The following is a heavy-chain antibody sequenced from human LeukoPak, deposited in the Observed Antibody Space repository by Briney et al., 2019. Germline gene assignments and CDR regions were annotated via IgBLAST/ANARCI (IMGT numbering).Heavy chain of an antibody. J-gene: IGHJ6*03. D-gene: IGHD1-26*01. V-gene: IGHV4-4*07. CDR1: GGSTSGYY. CDR2: VLSGDNS. CDR3: ARGGAHSPSHDYFHQFMDV. Sequence: SETLSLTCTVSGGSTSGYYGSWIRQPPGEGLEWIGRVLSGDNSDSVPSLKSRLAISLDTSTNQFSLKLTSVTAADTAVYYCARGGAHSPSHDYFHQFMDVWGKGTSVIVSS.